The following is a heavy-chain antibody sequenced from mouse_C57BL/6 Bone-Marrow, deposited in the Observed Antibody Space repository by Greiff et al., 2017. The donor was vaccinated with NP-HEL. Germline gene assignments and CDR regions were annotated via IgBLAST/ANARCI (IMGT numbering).Heavy chain of an antibody. D-gene: IGHD1-1*01. V-gene: IGHV1-72*01. CDR2: IDPNSGGT. CDR3: ARYYYGSRGWYFDV. J-gene: IGHJ1*03. Sequence: QVQLQQSGADLVKPGASVKLSCKVSGYTFTSYWMHWVKQRPGRGLEWIGRIDPNSGGTKFNEKFKTKATLTVDKPSSTAYMQLSSLTSEDSAVYYCARYYYGSRGWYFDVWGTGTTVTVSS. CDR1: GYTFTSYW.